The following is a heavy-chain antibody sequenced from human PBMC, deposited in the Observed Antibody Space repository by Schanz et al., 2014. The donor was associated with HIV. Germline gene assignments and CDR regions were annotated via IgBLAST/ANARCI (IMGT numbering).Heavy chain of an antibody. CDR2: INWSGSST. Sequence: ESGGGLEQPGGSLRLSCAASGFHFNNYAMTWVRQAPGKGLEWVSGINWSGSSTAYADSVKGRFTISRDNAKNSLYLHMNSLRAEDTAVYYCVRLMSSDYDFYHYGMDVWGQGTTVIVSS. J-gene: IGHJ6*02. V-gene: IGHV3-20*04. D-gene: IGHD4-17*01. CDR1: GFHFNNYA. CDR3: VRLMSSDYDFYHYGMDV.